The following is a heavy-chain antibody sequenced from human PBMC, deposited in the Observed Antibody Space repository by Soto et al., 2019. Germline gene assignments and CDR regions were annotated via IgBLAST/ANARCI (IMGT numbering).Heavy chain of an antibody. J-gene: IGHJ4*02. Sequence: QVQLQQWGAGLLKPSETLSLTCAVYGGSFSGYDWTWIRQPPGTGLEWIGEINHSGSTNYNPSLKNRVTISVDTSKNQFSLKLTSVTAADTAVYYCARDKITGLFDYWGQGTLVIVSS. CDR1: GGSFSGYD. CDR2: INHSGST. D-gene: IGHD2-8*02. CDR3: ARDKITGLFDY. V-gene: IGHV4-34*01.